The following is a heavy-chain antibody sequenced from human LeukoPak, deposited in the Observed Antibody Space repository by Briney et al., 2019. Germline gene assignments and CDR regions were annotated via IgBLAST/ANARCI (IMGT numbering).Heavy chain of an antibody. V-gene: IGHV3-30*02. CDR2: IRYDGSNK. CDR3: ARARGGSGSYYND. Sequence: PGGSLRLSCAASGFTFSSYGMHWVRQAPGKGLEWVAFIRYDGSNKYYADSVKGRFTISRDNSKNTLYLQMGSLRAEDMAVYYCARARGGSGSYYNDWGQGTLVTVSS. CDR1: GFTFSSYG. D-gene: IGHD1-26*01. J-gene: IGHJ4*02.